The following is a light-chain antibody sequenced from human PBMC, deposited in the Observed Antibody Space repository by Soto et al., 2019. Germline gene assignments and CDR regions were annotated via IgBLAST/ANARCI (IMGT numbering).Light chain of an antibody. Sequence: QSFLTQPPSVAGAPGQGVTISCTGSSSNIGADYFVHWYQQLPGAAPKLLIYDDTNRPSGVPDRFSGSKSGTSASLAITGLQAEDEADYYCQSYDGSLRGYVFGSGTKVTVL. CDR1: SSNIGADYF. CDR2: DDT. V-gene: IGLV1-40*01. CDR3: QSYDGSLRGYV. J-gene: IGLJ1*01.